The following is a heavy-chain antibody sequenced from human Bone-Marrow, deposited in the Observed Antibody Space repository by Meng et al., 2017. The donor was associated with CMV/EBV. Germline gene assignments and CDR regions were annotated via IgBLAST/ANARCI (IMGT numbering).Heavy chain of an antibody. CDR3: ATGLASRGSGISDS. CDR2: MNPNSGNT. CDR1: GYTFTSYD. D-gene: IGHD2-15*01. V-gene: IGHV1-8*03. J-gene: IGHJ4*02. Sequence: ASVKVSCKASGYTFTSYDINWVRQATGQGLEWMGWMNPNSGNTGYAQKFQGRVTITRNTSISTAYMELSSLRSEDTAVYYCATGLASRGSGISDSWGQGTLVTVSS.